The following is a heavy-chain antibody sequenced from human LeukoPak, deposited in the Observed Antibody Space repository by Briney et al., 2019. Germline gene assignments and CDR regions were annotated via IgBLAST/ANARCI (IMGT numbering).Heavy chain of an antibody. CDR3: ARGISGYPLVY. J-gene: IGHJ4*02. V-gene: IGHV3-21*04. D-gene: IGHD3-22*01. CDR1: GCTFSSYS. CDR2: ISSSSSYI. Sequence: GGSLRLSCAASGCTFSSYSMNWVRQAPGKGLEWVSSISSSSSYIYYADSVKGRFTISRDNSKNTLYLQMNSLRAEDTAVYYCARGISGYPLVYWGQGTLVTVSS.